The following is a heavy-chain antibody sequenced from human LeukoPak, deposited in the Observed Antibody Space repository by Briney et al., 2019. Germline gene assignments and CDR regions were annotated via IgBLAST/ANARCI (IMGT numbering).Heavy chain of an antibody. J-gene: IGHJ4*02. D-gene: IGHD6-19*01. Sequence: GASVKVSCKASGYTFTSYGISWVRQAPGQGLEWMGWISAYNGATNYAQRLQGRVTMTTDTSASTAYMELRSLTSDGTSVYYWARSPSSSGWYADYWGLGTLVTVSS. V-gene: IGHV1-18*01. CDR3: ARSPSSSGWYADY. CDR2: ISAYNGAT. CDR1: GYTFTSYG.